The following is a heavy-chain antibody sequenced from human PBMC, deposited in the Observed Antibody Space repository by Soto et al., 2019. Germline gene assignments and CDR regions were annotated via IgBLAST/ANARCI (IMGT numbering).Heavy chain of an antibody. V-gene: IGHV3-49*04. CDR2: IRRIAYGGTT. Sequence: PGGSLRLSCSASGFNFAAYTMSWVRLTPGKGLEWVGFIRRIAYGGTTDYVASVKGRFTISRDDSRKIVYLQMSRLKIEDTAVYYCSRSLAIDFDSWGQGTLVTVSS. J-gene: IGHJ4*02. CDR3: SRSLAIDFDS. CDR1: GFNFAAYT.